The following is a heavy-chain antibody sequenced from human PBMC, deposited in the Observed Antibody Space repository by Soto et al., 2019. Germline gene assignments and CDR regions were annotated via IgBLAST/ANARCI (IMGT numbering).Heavy chain of an antibody. CDR3: ARARFDSWSHIYYRLDA. Sequence: SETLSLTCAVYGGSFSGYSWTWLRQPPGKGLEWIGEINHSGTTDYNPALKSRVTMSVDTSKNQFSLRVTSVTAADTAVYYCARARFDSWSHIYYRLDAWGQGTTVTVSS. J-gene: IGHJ6*02. CDR2: INHSGTT. D-gene: IGHD3-3*01. CDR1: GGSFSGYS. V-gene: IGHV4-34*01.